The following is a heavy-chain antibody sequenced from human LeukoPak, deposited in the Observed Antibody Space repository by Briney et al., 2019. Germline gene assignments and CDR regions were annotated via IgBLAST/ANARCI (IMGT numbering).Heavy chain of an antibody. J-gene: IGHJ4*02. V-gene: IGHV3-23*01. CDR1: GFTFSSYA. Sequence: GGSLRLPCAASGFTFSSYAMSWVRQAPGKGLEWVSAISGSGGSTYYAHSVKGRFTISRDNSKNTLYLQMNSLRAEDTAVYYCAKDFSRIAAADPFDYWGQGTLVTVSS. CDR3: AKDFSRIAAADPFDY. D-gene: IGHD6-13*01. CDR2: ISGSGGST.